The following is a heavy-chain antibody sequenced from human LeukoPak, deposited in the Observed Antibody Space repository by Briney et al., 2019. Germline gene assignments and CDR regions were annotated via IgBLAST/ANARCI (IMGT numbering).Heavy chain of an antibody. CDR3: ARSGSGWFDY. CDR2: ISYDGSNK. V-gene: IGHV3-30-3*01. CDR1: GFTFSSYA. D-gene: IGHD6-19*01. J-gene: IGHJ4*02. Sequence: GGSLRLSCAASGFTFSSYAMHWVRQAPGKGLEWVAVISYDGSNKYYADSEKGRFTISRDNSKNTLYLQMNSLRAEDTAVYYCARSGSGWFDYWGQGTLVTVSS.